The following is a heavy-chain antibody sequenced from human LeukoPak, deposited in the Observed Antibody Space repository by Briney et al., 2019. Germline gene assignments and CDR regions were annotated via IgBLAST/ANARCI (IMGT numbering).Heavy chain of an antibody. CDR1: GGSFSGYY. CDR2: INHSGST. V-gene: IGHV4-34*01. J-gene: IGHJ6*02. Sequence: SETLSLTCAVYGGSFSGYYWSWIRQPPGKGLEWIGEINHSGSTNYNPSLKSRVTISVDASKKQFSLKLTSVTAADTAVYYCASRPHRGSSWTASYYYYYGMDVWGQGTTVTVSS. CDR3: ASRPHRGSSWTASYYYYYGMDV. D-gene: IGHD6-13*01.